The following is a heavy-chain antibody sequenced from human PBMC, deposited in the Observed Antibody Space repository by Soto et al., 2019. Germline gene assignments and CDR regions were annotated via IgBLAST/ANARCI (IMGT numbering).Heavy chain of an antibody. V-gene: IGHV4-59*01. D-gene: IGHD6-19*01. Sequence: SETLSLTCTVSGGSISSYFWSWIRQPPGKGLEWIGYIYYSESTNYNPSLKSRVTISVDTSKNQFSLKLSSVTAGDTAVYYCARDRGLGSGWYGWFDPWGQGALVTV. J-gene: IGHJ5*02. CDR3: ARDRGLGSGWYGWFDP. CDR2: IYYSEST. CDR1: GGSISSYF.